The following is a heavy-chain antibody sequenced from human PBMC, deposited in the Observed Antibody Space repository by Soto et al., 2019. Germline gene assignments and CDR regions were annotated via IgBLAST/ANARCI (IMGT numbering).Heavy chain of an antibody. Sequence: SETLSLTCTVSGGSIGSYFWSWIRQPPGKGLEWIGYTSQSGTTSYNPSLKSRATISVDTSKNQFSLKLTSVTAADTAVYYCARDRGGIIVASNPLGEWFDPWGQGPWSPSPQ. J-gene: IGHJ5*02. CDR2: TSQSGTT. D-gene: IGHD5-12*01. CDR3: ARDRGGIIVASNPLGEWFDP. V-gene: IGHV4-59*01. CDR1: GGSIGSYF.